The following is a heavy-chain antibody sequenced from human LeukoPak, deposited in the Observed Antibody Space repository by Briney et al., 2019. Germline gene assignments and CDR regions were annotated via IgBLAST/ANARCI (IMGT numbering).Heavy chain of an antibody. Sequence: SETLSLTCTVSGYSISSGYYWGWIRQPPGKGLEWIGSIYHSGSTYYNPSLKSRVTISVDTSKNQFSLKLSSVTAADTAVYYCARGLRQLVRSWHYWGQGTLVTVSS. V-gene: IGHV4-38-2*02. D-gene: IGHD6-6*01. CDR1: GYSISSGYY. CDR2: IYHSGST. J-gene: IGHJ4*02. CDR3: ARGLRQLVRSWHY.